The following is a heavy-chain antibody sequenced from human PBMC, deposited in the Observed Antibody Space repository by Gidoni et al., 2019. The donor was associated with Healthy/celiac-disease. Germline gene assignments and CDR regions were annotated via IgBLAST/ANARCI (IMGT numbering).Heavy chain of an antibody. D-gene: IGHD3-22*01. CDR1: GFTFSSYG. CDR3: ARGTRIFKIVGPHDIDY. CDR2: IWYDGSNK. V-gene: IGHV3-33*01. J-gene: IGHJ4*02. Sequence: GFTFSSYGMHWVRQAPGKGLEWVAVIWYDGSNKYYADSVKGRFTISRDNSKNTLYLQMNSLRAEDTAVYYCARGTRIFKIVGPHDIDYWGQGTLVTVSS.